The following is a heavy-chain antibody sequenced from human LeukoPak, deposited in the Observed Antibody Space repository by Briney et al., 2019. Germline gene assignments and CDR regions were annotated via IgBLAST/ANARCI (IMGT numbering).Heavy chain of an antibody. CDR1: GFTFSSYG. CDR3: ASPLGVASYGMDV. V-gene: IGHV3-33*01. CDR2: IWYDGSNK. D-gene: IGHD3-3*01. J-gene: IGHJ6*02. Sequence: GGSLRLSCAASGFTFSSYGMHWVRQAPGKGLEWVAVIWYDGSNKYYADSVKGRFTISRDNSKNTLYLQMNSLRAEDTAVYYCASPLGVASYGMDVRGQGTTVTVSS.